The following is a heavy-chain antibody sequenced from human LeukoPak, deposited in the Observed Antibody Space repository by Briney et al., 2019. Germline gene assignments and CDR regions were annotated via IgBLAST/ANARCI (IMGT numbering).Heavy chain of an antibody. CDR3: AKEASTVRPVTTYYFDY. D-gene: IGHD4-17*01. V-gene: IGHV3-23*01. CDR1: GFTFSSYA. J-gene: IGHJ4*02. CDR2: ISGSGGST. Sequence: PGGSLRLSCAASGFTFSSYAMSWVRQAPGKGLEWVSAISGSGGSTYYADSVKGRFTISRDNSKNTLYLQMNGLRAEDTAVYYCAKEASTVRPVTTYYFDYWGQGTLVTVSS.